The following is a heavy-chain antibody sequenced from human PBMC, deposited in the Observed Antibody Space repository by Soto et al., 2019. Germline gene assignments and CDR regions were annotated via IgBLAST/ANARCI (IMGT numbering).Heavy chain of an antibody. V-gene: IGHV3-30-3*01. CDR2: ISYDGSNK. J-gene: IGHJ4*02. D-gene: IGHD3-22*01. CDR3: AREGSGYYPYYFDY. Sequence: GSLRLSCAASGFTFSSYDMHWVRQAPCKGLEWVAVISYDGSNKYYADSVKGRFTISRDNSKNTLYLQMNSLRAEDTAAYYCAREGSGYYPYYFDYWGQGTLVTVSS. CDR1: GFTFSSYD.